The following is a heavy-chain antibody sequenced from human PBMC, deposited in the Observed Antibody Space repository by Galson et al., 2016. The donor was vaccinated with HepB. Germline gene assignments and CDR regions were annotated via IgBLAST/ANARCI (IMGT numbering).Heavy chain of an antibody. CDR2: IYYNGNT. CDR1: AGSISSGGYY. Sequence: TLSLTCSVSAGSISSGGYYWTWIRQHPGKGLEWIGYIYYNGNTFYNPSLKSRVIISRDTAKNQFSLNLSSVTAADTAVYYCARRGGANEPFDHWGQGTLVTVSS. CDR3: ARRGGANEPFDH. D-gene: IGHD4/OR15-4a*01. V-gene: IGHV4-31*03. J-gene: IGHJ4*02.